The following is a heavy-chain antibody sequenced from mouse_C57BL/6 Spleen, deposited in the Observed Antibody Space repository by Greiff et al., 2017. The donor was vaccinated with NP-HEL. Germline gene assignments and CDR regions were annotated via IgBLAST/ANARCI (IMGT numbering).Heavy chain of an antibody. CDR2: IYPGDGDT. D-gene: IGHD2-1*01. V-gene: IGHV1-80*01. CDR3: ARWDGNFYFDY. J-gene: IGHJ2*01. CDR1: GYAFSSYW. Sequence: VQLVESGAELVKPGASVKISCKASGYAFSSYWMNWVKQRPGKGLEWIGQIYPGDGDTNYKGKFKGKANLTADKSSSTADMQLSSLTSEDSAVYFCARWDGNFYFDYWGQGTTLTVSS.